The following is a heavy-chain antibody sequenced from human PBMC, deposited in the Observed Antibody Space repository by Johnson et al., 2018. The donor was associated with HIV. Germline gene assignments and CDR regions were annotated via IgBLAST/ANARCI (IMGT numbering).Heavy chain of an antibody. CDR3: AKGGLGHTDAFDI. J-gene: IGHJ3*02. CDR2: ISWDGGST. CDR1: GFTFDDYT. D-gene: IGHD6-19*01. V-gene: IGHV3-43*01. Sequence: VQLVESGGVVVQPGGSLRLSCAASGFTFDDYTMHWVRQGPGTGLEWVSLISWDGGSTYYGDSLKGRFTISRDNSKNSLYLQMNSLRSEDTALYYCAKGGLGHTDAFDIWGQGTMVTVSS.